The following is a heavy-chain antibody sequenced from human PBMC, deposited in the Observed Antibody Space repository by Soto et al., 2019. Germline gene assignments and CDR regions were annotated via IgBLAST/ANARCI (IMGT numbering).Heavy chain of an antibody. Sequence: EVQLVESGGGLVQPGGSLRLSCAASGFTFSTYWMTWVRQAPGKGLEWVANIKQDGSEYYYVGSVKGRFTISRDNAKNSLYLQMNSLRAEDTAVYYCARGASPTWGSYPLDYWGQGTLVTVSS. CDR2: IKQDGSEY. J-gene: IGHJ4*02. CDR1: GFTFSTYW. V-gene: IGHV3-7*04. CDR3: ARGASPTWGSYPLDY. D-gene: IGHD3-16*02.